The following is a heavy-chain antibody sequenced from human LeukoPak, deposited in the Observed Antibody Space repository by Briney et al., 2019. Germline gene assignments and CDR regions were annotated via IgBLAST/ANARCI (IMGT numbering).Heavy chain of an antibody. CDR1: GGTFSSYA. D-gene: IGHD3-10*01. CDR3: ARGSVWFGELYYYYYGMDV. J-gene: IGHJ6*04. Sequence: ASVKVSYKASGGTFSSYAISWVRQAPGQGLEWMGGIIPIFGTANYAQKFQGRVTITADESTSTAYMELSSLRSEDTAVYYCARGSVWFGELYYYYYGMDVWGKGTTVTVSS. V-gene: IGHV1-69*13. CDR2: IIPIFGTA.